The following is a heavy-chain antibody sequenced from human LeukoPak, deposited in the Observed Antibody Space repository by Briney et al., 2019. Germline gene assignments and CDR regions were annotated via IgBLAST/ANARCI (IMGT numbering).Heavy chain of an antibody. Sequence: GRSLRLSCAASGFTFSSYGMHWVRQAPGKGLEWVAVIWYDGSNKYYADSVKGRFTISRDNSKNTLYLQMNSLRAEDTAVYYCARDNPRLLWFGELDYWGQGTLVTVSS. CDR2: IWYDGSNK. D-gene: IGHD3-10*01. CDR1: GFTFSSYG. J-gene: IGHJ4*02. V-gene: IGHV3-33*01. CDR3: ARDNPRLLWFGELDY.